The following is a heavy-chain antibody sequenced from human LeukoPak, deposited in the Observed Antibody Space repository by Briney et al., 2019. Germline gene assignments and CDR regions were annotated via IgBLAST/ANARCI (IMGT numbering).Heavy chain of an antibody. J-gene: IGHJ4*02. CDR2: IYYGGST. CDR1: GDSINSNY. V-gene: IGHV4-59*01. D-gene: IGHD2-15*01. Sequence: SETLSLTCSVSGDSINSNYWSWVRQPPGKGLEWIGYIYYGGSTNYNPSLTSRGSMSVDTSKNQFSLNLSSVTAADTAVYHCARLLAGCPGGRCRAHFDYWGQGTLVTVSS. CDR3: ARLLAGCPGGRCRAHFDY.